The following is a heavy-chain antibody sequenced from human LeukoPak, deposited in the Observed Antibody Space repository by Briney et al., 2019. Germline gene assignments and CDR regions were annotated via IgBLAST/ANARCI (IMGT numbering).Heavy chain of an antibody. CDR3: ARTEYSSSSLLDY. CDR2: INWNGGST. CDR1: GFTFRSYA. V-gene: IGHV3-20*04. J-gene: IGHJ4*02. Sequence: PGGSLRLSCAASGFTFRSYAMSWVRQAPGKGLEWVSGINWNGGSTGYADSVKSRFTISRDNAKNSLYLQMNSLGAEDTALYYCARTEYSSSSLLDYWGQGTLVTVSS. D-gene: IGHD6-6*01.